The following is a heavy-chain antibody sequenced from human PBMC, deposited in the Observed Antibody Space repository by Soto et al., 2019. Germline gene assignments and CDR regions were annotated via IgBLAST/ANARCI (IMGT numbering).Heavy chain of an antibody. CDR1: GFTFASSA. CDR3: AADATAWQQMVPSDY. D-gene: IGHD2-8*01. Sequence: ASVKVSCKASGFTFASSAFQWVRQARGQRLEWIGWIAVGSGYTNYAQRFQDRVTLTRDMSTATTYMELSRLTSEDTAIYYCAADATAWQQMVPSDYWGQGTLVTVSS. V-gene: IGHV1-58*01. CDR2: IAVGSGYT. J-gene: IGHJ4*02.